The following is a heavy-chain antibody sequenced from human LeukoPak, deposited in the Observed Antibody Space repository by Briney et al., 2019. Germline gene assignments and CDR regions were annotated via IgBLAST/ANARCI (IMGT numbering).Heavy chain of an antibody. CDR1: GFNSGNYW. CDR3: ARFIASPGPDAFDI. V-gene: IGHV3-7*01. CDR2: MKQDGIET. Sequence: GGSLRLSFAASGFNSGNYWMSWVRQAPGQRLEWLANMKQDGIETYYLDSVKGRFTISRDSARNSVYLQMNSLRADETAVYFCARFIASPGPDAFDIWGQGTLVTVSS. D-gene: IGHD5/OR15-5a*01. J-gene: IGHJ3*02.